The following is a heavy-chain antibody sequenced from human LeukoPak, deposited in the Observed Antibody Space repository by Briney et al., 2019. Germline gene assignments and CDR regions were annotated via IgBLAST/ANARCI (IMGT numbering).Heavy chain of an antibody. CDR1: GFTFSSYA. CDR2: ISGSGGRT. Sequence: PGGSLRLSCAASGFTFSSYALSWVRQAPGKGLEWVSSISGSGGRTYNAVSVKGRFTISRDNSKNTVYPQVNSLRADDTAVYYCAKDQPGESPYYYYMDVWGKGTTVTVSS. D-gene: IGHD3-10*01. CDR3: AKDQPGESPYYYYMDV. V-gene: IGHV3-23*01. J-gene: IGHJ6*03.